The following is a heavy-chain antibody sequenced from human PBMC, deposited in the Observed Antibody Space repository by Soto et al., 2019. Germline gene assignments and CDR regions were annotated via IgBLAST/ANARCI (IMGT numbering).Heavy chain of an antibody. CDR2: IWYDGSNK. J-gene: IGHJ4*02. CDR3: ARGDTDYYDSSGYPFPDY. V-gene: IGHV3-33*01. CDR1: GFTFSSYG. D-gene: IGHD3-22*01. Sequence: GESLKISCAASGFTFSSYGMHWVRQAPGKGLEWVAVIWYDGSNKYYADSVKGRFTISRDNSKNTLYLQMNSLRAEDTAVYYCARGDTDYYDSSGYPFPDYWGQGTLVTVSS.